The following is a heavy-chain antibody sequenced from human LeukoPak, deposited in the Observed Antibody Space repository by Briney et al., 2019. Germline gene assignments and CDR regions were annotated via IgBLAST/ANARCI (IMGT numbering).Heavy chain of an antibody. J-gene: IGHJ5*02. CDR2: INPKSGDT. CDR3: ARAGGCGAGSCYRS. Sequence: GASLKVSCKPSGYTFTGDYMRWVRQAPGQGLEWMGWINPKSGDTNYLQKFQGRVTMTRDTSISTAYMELYSLRSDDTAVYYCARAGGCGAGSCYRSWGQGTLVTVSS. D-gene: IGHD2-15*01. V-gene: IGHV1-2*02. CDR1: GYTFTGDY.